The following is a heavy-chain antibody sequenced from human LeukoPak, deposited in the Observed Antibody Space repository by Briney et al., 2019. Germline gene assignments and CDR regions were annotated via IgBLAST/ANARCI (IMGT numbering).Heavy chain of an antibody. D-gene: IGHD3-10*01. CDR3: ARDDQSGFGELLGY. V-gene: IGHV4-59*12. CDR1: GGSISSYY. Sequence: SETLSLTCTVSGGSISSYYWSWIRQPPGKGLEWIGYIYYSGSTNYNPSLKSRVTISVDTSKNQYSLKLSSVTAADTAVYYCARDDQSGFGELLGYWGQGTLVTVSS. CDR2: IYYSGST. J-gene: IGHJ4*02.